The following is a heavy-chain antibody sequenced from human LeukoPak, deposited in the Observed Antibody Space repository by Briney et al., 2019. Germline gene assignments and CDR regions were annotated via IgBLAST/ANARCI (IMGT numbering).Heavy chain of an antibody. D-gene: IGHD2-2*02. CDR1: GFTFSSYW. CDR3: ARTWSCSSTSCYRYYYYYYGMDV. CDR2: INSDGSST. J-gene: IGHJ6*04. V-gene: IGHV3-74*01. Sequence: GGSLRLSCAASGFTFSSYWMHWVRQAPGKGLVWVSRINSDGSSTSYADPVKGRFTISRDNAKNTLYLQMNSLRAEDTAVYYCARTWSCSSTSCYRYYYYYYGMDVWGKGTTVTVSS.